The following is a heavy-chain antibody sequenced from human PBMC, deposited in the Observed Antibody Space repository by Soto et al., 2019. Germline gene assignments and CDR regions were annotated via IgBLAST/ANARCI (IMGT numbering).Heavy chain of an antibody. J-gene: IGHJ6*02. CDR2: IYHSGST. CDR1: GGSISSSNW. CDR3: ARAKRRYTVTTGFYYYGMDV. D-gene: IGHD4-17*01. Sequence: LALTCAVSGGSISSSNWWSLVRQPPGKGLEWIGEIYHSGSTNYNPSLKSRVTISVDKSKNQFSLKLSSVTAADTAVYYCARAKRRYTVTTGFYYYGMDVWGQGTTVTVSS. V-gene: IGHV4-4*02.